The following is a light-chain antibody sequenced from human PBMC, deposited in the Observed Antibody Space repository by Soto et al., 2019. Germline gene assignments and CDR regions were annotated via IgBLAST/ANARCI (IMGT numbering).Light chain of an antibody. CDR1: QSVTTTY. CDR2: GAS. Sequence: EIVLTQSPGTLSLSPGDRATLSCRASQSVTTTYLGWYQQKPGQAPRLLIYGASSRATGIPDRFSGSGSGTDFTLTISRLEPEDFAVYYCQQYGSSPVTFGQGTKVDIK. V-gene: IGKV3-20*01. CDR3: QQYGSSPVT. J-gene: IGKJ1*01.